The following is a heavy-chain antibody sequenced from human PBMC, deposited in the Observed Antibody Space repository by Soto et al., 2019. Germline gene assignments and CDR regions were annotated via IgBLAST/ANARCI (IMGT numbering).Heavy chain of an antibody. D-gene: IGHD6-13*01. V-gene: IGHV3-48*01. Sequence: EVQLVESGGGLVQPGGSLRLSCAASGFTFSSYSMNWVRQAPGKGLEWVSYISSSSSTIYYADSVKGRFTISRDNAKNSPYLQMNSLRGEDTAVYYCARHPERIAEIGWFDPWGQGTLVTVSS. J-gene: IGHJ5*02. CDR3: ARHPERIAEIGWFDP. CDR1: GFTFSSYS. CDR2: ISSSSSTI.